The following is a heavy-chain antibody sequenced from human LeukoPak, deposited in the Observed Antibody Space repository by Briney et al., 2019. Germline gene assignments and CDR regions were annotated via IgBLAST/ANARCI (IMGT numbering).Heavy chain of an antibody. CDR3: ARVSRTGDLETYNWFDP. J-gene: IGHJ5*02. CDR1: GGSISSYY. D-gene: IGHD7-27*01. V-gene: IGHV4-59*01. Sequence: SETLSLTCTVSGGSISSYYWSWIRQPPGKGLEWSGYIYYSGSTNYNPSLKSRVTISVDTSKNQFSLKLSSVTAADTAVYYCARVSRTGDLETYNWFDPWGQGTLVTVSS. CDR2: IYYSGST.